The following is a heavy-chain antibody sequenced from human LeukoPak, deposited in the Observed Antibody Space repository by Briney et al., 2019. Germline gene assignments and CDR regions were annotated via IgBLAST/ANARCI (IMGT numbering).Heavy chain of an antibody. J-gene: IGHJ4*02. CDR2: ISSSSSYI. V-gene: IGHV3-21*06. Sequence: GGSLRLSCAASGFTFSSYNMNWVRQAPGKGLEWVSSISSSSSYIHYADSVKGRFTISRDNAKNSLYLQMNSLRAEDTAFYYCARGAQQLLFDYWGQGTLLTVSS. D-gene: IGHD6-13*01. CDR3: ARGAQQLLFDY. CDR1: GFTFSSYN.